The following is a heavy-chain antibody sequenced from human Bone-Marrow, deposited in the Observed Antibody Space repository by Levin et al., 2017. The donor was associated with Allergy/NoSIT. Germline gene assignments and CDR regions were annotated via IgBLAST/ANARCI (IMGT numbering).Heavy chain of an antibody. CDR3: ARSDYGDPMGDY. D-gene: IGHD4-17*01. Sequence: SETLSLTCAVYGGSFSGYYWSWIRQPPGKGLEWIGEINHSGSTNYNPSLKSRVTISVDTSKNQFSLKLSSVTAADTAVYYCARSDYGDPMGDYWGQGTLVTVSS. CDR1: GGSFSGYY. V-gene: IGHV4-34*01. J-gene: IGHJ4*02. CDR2: INHSGST.